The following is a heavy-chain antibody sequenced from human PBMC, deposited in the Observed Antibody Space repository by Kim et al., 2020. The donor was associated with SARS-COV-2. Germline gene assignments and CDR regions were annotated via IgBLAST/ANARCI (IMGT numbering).Heavy chain of an antibody. D-gene: IGHD3-10*01. J-gene: IGHJ3*02. CDR3: ATIQSYYYGSGSLWGLDAFDI. CDR2: ISGSGGST. CDR1: GFTFSSYA. Sequence: GGSLRLSCAASGFTFSSYAMSWVRQAPGKGLEWVSAISGSGGSTYYADSVKGRFTISRDNSKNTLYLQMNSLRAEDTAVYYCATIQSYYYGSGSLWGLDAFDIWGQGTMVTVSS. V-gene: IGHV3-23*01.